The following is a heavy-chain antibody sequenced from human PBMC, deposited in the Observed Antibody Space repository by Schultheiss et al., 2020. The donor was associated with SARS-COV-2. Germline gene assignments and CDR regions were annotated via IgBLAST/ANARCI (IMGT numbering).Heavy chain of an antibody. CDR1: GYSISSGYY. Sequence: GSLRLSCAVSGYSISSGYYWGWIRQPPGKGLEWIGSIYTSGSTNYNPSLKSRVTMSVDTSKNQFSLKLSSVTAADTAVYYCARHIVVVPAAAPRAFDIWGQGTMVTVSS. CDR2: IYTSGST. J-gene: IGHJ3*02. V-gene: IGHV4-38-2*01. CDR3: ARHIVVVPAAAPRAFDI. D-gene: IGHD2-2*01.